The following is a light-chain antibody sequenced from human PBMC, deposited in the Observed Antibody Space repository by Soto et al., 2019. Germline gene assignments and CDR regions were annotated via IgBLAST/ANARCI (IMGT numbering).Light chain of an antibody. V-gene: IGKV1-39*01. CDR1: QSISSY. CDR2: AAS. J-gene: IGKJ4*01. Sequence: DIQMTQSPSSLSASVGDRVTITCRASQSISSYVNWYQQKPGKAPQLLIYAASSLQSGVPSRFSGGGSGTDFTLTISSLQPEDFATYYSQQSYSNPLTFGGGTRWIS. CDR3: QQSYSNPLT.